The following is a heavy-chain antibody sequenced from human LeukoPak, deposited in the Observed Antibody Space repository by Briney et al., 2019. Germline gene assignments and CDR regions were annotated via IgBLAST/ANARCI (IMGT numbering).Heavy chain of an antibody. CDR2: MNPNSGNT. CDR3: ARGATRRLGPARY. Sequence: GASVKVSCKASGYTFTSYDINWLRPATRQGLEWMGWMNPNSGNTGYAQKFQGRVTITRNTSISTAYMELSSLRSEDTAVYYCARGATRRLGPARYWGQGTLVTVSS. CDR1: GYTFTSYD. J-gene: IGHJ4*02. D-gene: IGHD1-1*01. V-gene: IGHV1-8*03.